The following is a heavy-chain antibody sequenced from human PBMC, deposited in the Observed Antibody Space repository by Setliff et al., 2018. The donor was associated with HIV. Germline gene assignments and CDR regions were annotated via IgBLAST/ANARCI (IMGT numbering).Heavy chain of an antibody. CDR3: AREGKTALVTKYVDY. Sequence: PSETLSLTCTVSSGSISSGTYYWSWIRQYPGKGLEWIGYIDYSGSAFYNPSLKSRITISRDTSKNQFSLKMNSVTAADTAVYYCAREGKTALVTKYVDYWGHGKLVTVSS. CDR1: SGSISSGTYY. CDR2: IDYSGSA. D-gene: IGHD5-18*01. J-gene: IGHJ4*01. V-gene: IGHV4-31*03.